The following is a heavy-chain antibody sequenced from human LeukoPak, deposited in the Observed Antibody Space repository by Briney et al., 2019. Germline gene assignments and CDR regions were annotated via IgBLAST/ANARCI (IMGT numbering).Heavy chain of an antibody. Sequence: GASVKVSCKTSGYIFTSYYIRWVRQAPGQGLEWMGIINPSGGITTYAQEFQGRVTMTRDTSTSTVYMELSSLRSDDTAVYYCARGVDCSSTSCYAAGDYWGQGTLVTVSS. D-gene: IGHD2-2*01. V-gene: IGHV1-46*01. CDR2: INPSGGIT. J-gene: IGHJ4*02. CDR1: GYIFTSYY. CDR3: ARGVDCSSTSCYAAGDY.